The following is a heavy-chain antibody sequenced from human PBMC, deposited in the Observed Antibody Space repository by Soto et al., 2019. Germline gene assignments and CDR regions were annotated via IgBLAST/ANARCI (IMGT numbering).Heavy chain of an antibody. CDR3: ARDRYSAGSGSYYISWFDP. J-gene: IGHJ5*02. CDR1: GGTFSSYA. CDR2: IIPIFGTA. V-gene: IGHV1-69*05. Sequence: ASVKVSCKASGGTFSSYAISWVRQAPGQGLEWMGGIIPIFGTANYAQKLQGRVTMTTDTSTSTAYMELRGLSSDDSAVYYCARDRYSAGSGSYYISWFDPWGQGTLVTVSS. D-gene: IGHD3-10*01.